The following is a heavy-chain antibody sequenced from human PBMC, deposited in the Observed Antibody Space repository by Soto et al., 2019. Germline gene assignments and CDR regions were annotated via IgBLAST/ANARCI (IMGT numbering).Heavy chain of an antibody. D-gene: IGHD3-10*01. V-gene: IGHV4-59*11. CDR2: IHHSGTT. CDR1: GGSISGHH. CDR3: ASYLEGVGGRGS. J-gene: IGHJ5*02. Sequence: LSLTCTVSGGSISGHHWSWIRQPPGKGLEWIGYIHHSGTTNYNPALKSRVTISADTSKNQFSLKLTSVTAADTAVYYCASYLEGVGGRGSWGQGTLVTVSS.